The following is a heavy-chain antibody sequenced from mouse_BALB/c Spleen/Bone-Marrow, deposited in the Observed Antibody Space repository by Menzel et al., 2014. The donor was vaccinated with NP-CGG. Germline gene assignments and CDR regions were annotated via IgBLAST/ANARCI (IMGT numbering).Heavy chain of an antibody. Sequence: QVQLQQSGAELVRPGTSVKVSCKASGYAFTNYLIEWVKQRPGQGLEWIGVINPGSGGTNYNEKFKGKATLTADKSSSTAYMQPSSLTSDDSAVYFCAREGYGYFHYWGQGTTLTVSS. J-gene: IGHJ2*01. CDR1: GYAFTNYL. CDR3: AREGYGYFHY. V-gene: IGHV1-54*01. CDR2: INPGSGGT. D-gene: IGHD2-10*02.